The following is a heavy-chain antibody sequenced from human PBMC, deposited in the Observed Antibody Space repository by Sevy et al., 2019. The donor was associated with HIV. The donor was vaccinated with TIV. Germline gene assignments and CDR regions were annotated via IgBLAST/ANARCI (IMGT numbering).Heavy chain of an antibody. CDR1: GFTVTFNS. Sequence: GGSLRLSCAASGFTVTFNSMSWVRQAPGRGLVWVSVIYVGRNTYYSDSVKGRFTIFRDSSKDTVDLKMDSLRPEDSGVYYCVRARAGIDHWGQGSLVTVSS. CDR3: VRARAGIDH. CDR2: IYVGRNT. V-gene: IGHV3-53*01. J-gene: IGHJ4*02. D-gene: IGHD6-19*01.